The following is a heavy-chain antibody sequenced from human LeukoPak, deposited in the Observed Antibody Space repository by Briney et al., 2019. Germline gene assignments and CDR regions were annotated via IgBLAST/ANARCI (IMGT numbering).Heavy chain of an antibody. Sequence: GGSLRLSCEASGFPFSSYGMHWVRQAPGKGLEWVAYIRYDGINEYYADSVKGRFTISRDLSKNTLSLQMNSLRTEDTAMYYCARESRIVPAAEGGWFDPWGQGTLVTVSS. D-gene: IGHD2-2*01. CDR1: GFPFSSYG. V-gene: IGHV3-30*02. J-gene: IGHJ5*02. CDR3: ARESRIVPAAEGGWFDP. CDR2: IRYDGINE.